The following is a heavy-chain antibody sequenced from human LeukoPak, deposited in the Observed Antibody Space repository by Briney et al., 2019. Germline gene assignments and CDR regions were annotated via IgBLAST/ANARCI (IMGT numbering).Heavy chain of an antibody. CDR1: GHTSTTYA. CDR2: INAGNGNI. Sequence: ASVKVSCKASGHTSTTYAIHWVRQAPGQGLEWMGWINAGNGNIKYSQELQGRVTIIGDTSASTAYMELSSLRSEDTAVYYCARGYCSSTSCYMDVWGQGTTVT. CDR3: ARGYCSSTSCYMDV. J-gene: IGHJ6*02. V-gene: IGHV1-3*01. D-gene: IGHD2-2*01.